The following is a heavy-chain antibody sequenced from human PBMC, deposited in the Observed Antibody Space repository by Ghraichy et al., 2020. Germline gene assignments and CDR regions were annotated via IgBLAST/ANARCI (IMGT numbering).Heavy chain of an antibody. J-gene: IGHJ4*02. Sequence: ASVKVPCKASGYIFAAYYMHWVRQSPGHRLEWMGWIKPQTGGTHYAPKFQGLVTMTRDSSLSTAYMELSSLTPDDTAIYYCARELGQQLVRYHLDNWGQGTLVTVSS. CDR1: GYIFAAYY. CDR3: ARELGQQLVRYHLDN. CDR2: IKPQTGGT. V-gene: IGHV1-2*04. D-gene: IGHD5-24*01.